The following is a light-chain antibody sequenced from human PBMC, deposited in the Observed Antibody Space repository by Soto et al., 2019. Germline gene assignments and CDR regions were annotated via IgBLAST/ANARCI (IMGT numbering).Light chain of an antibody. V-gene: IGKV1-5*03. CDR3: QQYNSYSQT. Sequence: DIQMTQSPSTLSASVGDRVTITCRASQSISSWLAGYQQKPGKAPKLLIYKASSLERGVTSRFSGSRSGTEFTLTISSLQPDDFATYYCQQYNSYSQTFGQGTKVEIK. CDR1: QSISSW. CDR2: KAS. J-gene: IGKJ1*01.